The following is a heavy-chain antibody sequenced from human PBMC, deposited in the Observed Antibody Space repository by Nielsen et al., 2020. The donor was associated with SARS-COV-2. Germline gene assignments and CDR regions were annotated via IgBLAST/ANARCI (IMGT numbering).Heavy chain of an antibody. J-gene: IGHJ4*02. D-gene: IGHD3-22*01. CDR3: ARLYDSSGYYPSYFDY. CDR2: ISAYNGNT. CDR1: GYTFTSYG. Sequence: ASVKVSCKASGYTFTSYGISWVRQAPGQGLEWMGWISAYNGNTSYAQKLQGRVTMTTDTSTSTAYMELRSLRSDDTAVYYCARLYDSSGYYPSYFDYWGQGTLVTVSS. V-gene: IGHV1-18*01.